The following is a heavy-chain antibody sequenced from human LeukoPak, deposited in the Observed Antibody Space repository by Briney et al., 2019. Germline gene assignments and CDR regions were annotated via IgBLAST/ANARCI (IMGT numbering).Heavy chain of an antibody. J-gene: IGHJ4*02. D-gene: IGHD4-11*01. Sequence: SETLSLTCTVSGYSISSGYYWGWIRQPPGKGLEWIGSIYHSGSTNYNPSLKSRVTISLDTSKNQFSLKLRSVTAADTAVYYCARLTTLSGYFDYWGQGTLVTVSS. CDR2: IYHSGST. V-gene: IGHV4-38-2*02. CDR3: ARLTTLSGYFDY. CDR1: GYSISSGYY.